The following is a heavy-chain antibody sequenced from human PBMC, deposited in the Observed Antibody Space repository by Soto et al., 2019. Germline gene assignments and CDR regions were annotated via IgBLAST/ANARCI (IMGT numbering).Heavy chain of an antibody. D-gene: IGHD3-9*01. CDR1: GFTFSSYS. CDR2: ISSSSYI. J-gene: IGHJ4*02. Sequence: GGSLRLSCAASGFTFSSYSMNWVRQAPGKGLEWVSTISSSSYIYYADSVKGRFTISRDNAKNSLYLQMNSLRAEDTAVYYCATLLRYFDWSRSGVDGDFDYWGQGTLVTVSS. V-gene: IGHV3-21*01. CDR3: ATLLRYFDWSRSGVDGDFDY.